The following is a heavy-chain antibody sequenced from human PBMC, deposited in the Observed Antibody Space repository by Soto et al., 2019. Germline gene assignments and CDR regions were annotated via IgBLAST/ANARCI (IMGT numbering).Heavy chain of an antibody. Sequence: PSETLSLTCTASGGSISSGDYYWSWIRQPPGKGLEWIGYIYYSGSTYYNPSLKSRVTISVDTSKNQFSLKLSSVTAADTAVYYCARDVRGDIVVVPAAMDWFDPWGQGTLVTVSS. CDR2: IYYSGST. V-gene: IGHV4-30-4*01. D-gene: IGHD2-2*01. CDR3: ARDVRGDIVVVPAAMDWFDP. J-gene: IGHJ5*02. CDR1: GGSISSGDYY.